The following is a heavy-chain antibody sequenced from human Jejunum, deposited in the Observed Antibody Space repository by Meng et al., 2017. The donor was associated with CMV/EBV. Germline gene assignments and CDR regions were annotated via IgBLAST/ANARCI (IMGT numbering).Heavy chain of an antibody. CDR2: IRQDGSGE. Sequence: SCAASGCTVSAYWMTWVRQAPGKGMEWVANIRQDGSGEEYVDSEKGRFSIYRDNAVKSLYLQMNSLRVEDTAVYYCASVWEGGYWGQGTLVTVSS. CDR1: GCTVSAYW. V-gene: IGHV3-7*01. D-gene: IGHD1-26*01. CDR3: ASVWEGGY. J-gene: IGHJ4*02.